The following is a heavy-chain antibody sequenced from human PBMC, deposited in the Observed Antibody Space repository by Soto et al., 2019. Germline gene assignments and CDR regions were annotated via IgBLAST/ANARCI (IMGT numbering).Heavy chain of an antibody. CDR1: GYTFTSYG. J-gene: IGHJ6*02. CDR2: ISAYNGNT. D-gene: IGHD2-2*01. CDR3: GRILGYCISTSCPYYYYGMDV. Sequence: ASVKVSCKASGYTFTSYGISWVRQAPGQGLEWMGWISAYNGNTNYAQKLQGRVTMTTDTSTSTAYMELRSLRSDDTAVYYCGRILGYCISTSCPYYYYGMDVWGHGTTVTVSS. V-gene: IGHV1-18*01.